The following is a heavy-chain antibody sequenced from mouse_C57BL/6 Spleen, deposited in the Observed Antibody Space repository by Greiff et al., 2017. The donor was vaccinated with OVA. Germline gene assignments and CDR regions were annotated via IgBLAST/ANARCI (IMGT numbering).Heavy chain of an antibody. Sequence: EVQVVESGPELVKPGASVKMSCKASGYTFTDYNMHWVKQSHGKSLEWIGYINPNNGGTSYNQKFKGKATLTVNKSSSTAYMELRSLTSEDSAVYYCARGGRDYAMDYWGQGTSVTVSS. CDR2: INPNNGGT. CDR1: GYTFTDYN. CDR3: ARGGRDYAMDY. V-gene: IGHV1-22*01. J-gene: IGHJ4*01.